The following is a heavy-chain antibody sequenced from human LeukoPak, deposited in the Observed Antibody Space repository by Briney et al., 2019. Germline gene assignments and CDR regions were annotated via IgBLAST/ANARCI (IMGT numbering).Heavy chain of an antibody. J-gene: IGHJ3*02. CDR3: AREVIAAAGPDAFDI. D-gene: IGHD6-13*01. Sequence: SETLSLTCTVSGGSISSYYWSWIRQPPGKGLEWIGYIYYSGSTNYNPSLKSRVTISVDTSKNQLSLKLSSVTAADTAVYYCAREVIAAAGPDAFDIWGQGTMVTVSS. CDR2: IYYSGST. V-gene: IGHV4-59*01. CDR1: GGSISSYY.